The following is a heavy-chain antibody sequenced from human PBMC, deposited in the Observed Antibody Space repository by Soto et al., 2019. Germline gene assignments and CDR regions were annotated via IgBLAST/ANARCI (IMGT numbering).Heavy chain of an antibody. V-gene: IGHV1-69*06. J-gene: IGHJ6*02. Sequence: SVKVSCKASGGTFSSYAISWVRQAPGQGLEWMGGIIPIFGTANYAQKFQGRVTITADKSTSTAYMELSSLRSEDTAVYYCAVGWIQLWLDYYAMDVWGQGTTVTVSS. D-gene: IGHD5-18*01. CDR3: AVGWIQLWLDYYAMDV. CDR1: GGTFSSYA. CDR2: IIPIFGTA.